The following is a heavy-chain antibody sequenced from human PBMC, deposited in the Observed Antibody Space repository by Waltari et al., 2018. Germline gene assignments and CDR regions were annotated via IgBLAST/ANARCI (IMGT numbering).Heavy chain of an antibody. J-gene: IGHJ6*03. D-gene: IGHD6-13*01. CDR2: INPNSGGT. CDR3: ARDHSSSWNYYYYMDV. V-gene: IGHV1-2*02. Sequence: QVQLVQSGAEVKKPGASVKVSCKASGYTFTGYYMTWVRQAPGQGLEWMGWINPNSGGTNYAQKFQGRVTMTRDTSISTAYMELSRLRSDDTAVYYCARDHSSSWNYYYYMDVWGKGTTVTVSS. CDR1: GYTFTGYY.